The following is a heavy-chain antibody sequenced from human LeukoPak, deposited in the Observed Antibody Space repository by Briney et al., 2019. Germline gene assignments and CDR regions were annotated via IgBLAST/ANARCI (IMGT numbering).Heavy chain of an antibody. CDR2: ISDSGGRT. CDR3: ARVPFKNILTGSGWFDP. V-gene: IGHV3-23*01. CDR1: GITLSNYG. D-gene: IGHD3-9*01. Sequence: GGSLRLSCAVSGITLSNYGMSWVRQAPGKGLEWVAGISDSGGRTNYADSVKGRFTISRDNPKNTLYLQMNSLRAEDTAVYYCARVPFKNILTGSGWFDPWGQGTLVTVSS. J-gene: IGHJ5*02.